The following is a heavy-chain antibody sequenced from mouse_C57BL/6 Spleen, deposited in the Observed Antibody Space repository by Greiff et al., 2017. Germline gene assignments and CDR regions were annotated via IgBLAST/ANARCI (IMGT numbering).Heavy chain of an antibody. V-gene: IGHV1-69*01. CDR3: ARTPVTTVVAKGYFDV. CDR1: GYTFTSYW. D-gene: IGHD1-1*01. J-gene: IGHJ1*03. CDR2: IDPSDSYT. Sequence: VQLQQPGAELVMPGASVKLSCKASGYTFTSYWMHWVKQRPGQGLEWIGEIDPSDSYTNYNQKFKGKSTLTVDKSSSTAYMQLSSLTSEDSAVYYCARTPVTTVVAKGYFDVGGTGTTVTVSS.